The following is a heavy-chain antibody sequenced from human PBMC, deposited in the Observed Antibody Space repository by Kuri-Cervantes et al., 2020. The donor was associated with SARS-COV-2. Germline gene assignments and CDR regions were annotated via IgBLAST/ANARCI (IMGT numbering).Heavy chain of an antibody. CDR3: ARHEYSSSWVDY. CDR2: IYYSGST. Sequence: ESLKISCTVSGYSISSGYYWGWLRQPPGKGLVWIGSIYYSGSTYYNPSLKSRVTISVDTTKNQFSLKLSSVTAADTAVYYCARHEYSSSWVDYWCQGTLVTVSS. J-gene: IGHJ4*02. D-gene: IGHD6-13*01. V-gene: IGHV4-38-2*02. CDR1: GYSISSGYY.